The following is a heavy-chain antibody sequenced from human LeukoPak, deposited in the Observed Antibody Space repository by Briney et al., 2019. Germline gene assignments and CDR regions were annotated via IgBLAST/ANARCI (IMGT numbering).Heavy chain of an antibody. V-gene: IGHV3-30*18. J-gene: IGHJ4*02. CDR3: AKAINYDILTGSFDY. CDR1: GFTFSSYG. D-gene: IGHD3-9*01. Sequence: GGSLRLSCAASGFTFSSYGMHWVRQAPGKGLEWVAVISYDGSNKYYADSVKGRFTISRDNSKNTLYLQMNSLRAEDTAVYYCAKAINYDILTGSFDYWGQGTLVTVSS. CDR2: ISYDGSNK.